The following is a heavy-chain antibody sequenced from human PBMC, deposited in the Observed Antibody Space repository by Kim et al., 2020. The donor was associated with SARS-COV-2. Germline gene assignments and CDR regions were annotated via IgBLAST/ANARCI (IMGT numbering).Heavy chain of an antibody. D-gene: IGHD3-9*01. J-gene: IGHJ6*02. CDR3: ARGDEYYDILTGYYEAYYYGMDV. Sequence: SETLSLTCAVYGGSFSGYYWSWIRQPPGKGLEWIGEINHSGSTNYNPSLKSRVTISVDTSKNQFSLKLSSVTAADTAVYYCARGDEYYDILTGYYEAYYYGMDVWGQGTTVTVSS. CDR2: INHSGST. CDR1: GGSFSGYY. V-gene: IGHV4-34*01.